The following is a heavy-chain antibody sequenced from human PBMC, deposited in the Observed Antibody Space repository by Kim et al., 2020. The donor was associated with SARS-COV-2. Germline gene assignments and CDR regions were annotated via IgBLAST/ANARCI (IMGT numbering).Heavy chain of an antibody. CDR1: GDSVSSNSAA. Sequence: SQTLPLTCAISGDSVSSNSAAWNWIRQSPSRGLEWLGRTYYRSKWYNDYAVSVKSRITINPDTSKNQFSLQLNSVTPEDTAVYYCARVPTYYYDSSGYWSYYYYYGMDVWGQGTTVTVSS. J-gene: IGHJ6*02. V-gene: IGHV6-1*01. D-gene: IGHD3-22*01. CDR3: ARVPTYYYDSSGYWSYYYYYGMDV. CDR2: TYYRSKWYN.